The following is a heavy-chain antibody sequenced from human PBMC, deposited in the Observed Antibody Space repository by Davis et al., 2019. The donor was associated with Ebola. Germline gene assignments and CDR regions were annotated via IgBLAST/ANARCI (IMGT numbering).Heavy chain of an antibody. D-gene: IGHD1-26*01. CDR2: IRSKANSYAT. CDR1: AFSFTRSA. CDR3: TTTTTHFDY. V-gene: IGHV3-73*01. Sequence: PAGSLRLSCAASAFSFTRSAMHWVRQASGKGLEWVGRIRSKANSYATAYAASVKGRFTISRDDSKNTAYLQMNSLKTEDTAVYYCTTTTTHFDYWGQGTLVTVSS. J-gene: IGHJ4*02.